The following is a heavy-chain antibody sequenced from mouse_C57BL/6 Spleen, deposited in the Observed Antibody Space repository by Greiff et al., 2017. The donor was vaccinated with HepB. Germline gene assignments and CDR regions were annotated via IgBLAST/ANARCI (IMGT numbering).Heavy chain of an antibody. CDR1: GFTFTDYY. Sequence: DVMLVESGGGLVQPGGSLSLSCAASGFTFTDYYMSWVRQPPGKALEWLGFIRNKANGYTTEYSASVKGRFTISRDNSQSILYLQMNALRAEDSATYYCARYRRSYAMDYWGQGTSVTVSS. V-gene: IGHV7-3*01. CDR3: ARYRRSYAMDY. J-gene: IGHJ4*01. CDR2: IRNKANGYTT.